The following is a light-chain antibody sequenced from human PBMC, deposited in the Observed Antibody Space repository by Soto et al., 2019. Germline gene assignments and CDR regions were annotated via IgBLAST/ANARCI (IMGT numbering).Light chain of an antibody. V-gene: IGKV3-20*01. CDR2: YAS. J-gene: IGKJ1*01. Sequence: EMVLTQSPGTLSLSPGERATLSCRASQIISSSYIAWYQQKPGQAPSLLIYYASSRATGIPDRFSGSGSGTDFTLTISRLEPEDFAVYYCQQYGSSLPWTFGQGTKVEMK. CDR1: QIISSSY. CDR3: QQYGSSLPWT.